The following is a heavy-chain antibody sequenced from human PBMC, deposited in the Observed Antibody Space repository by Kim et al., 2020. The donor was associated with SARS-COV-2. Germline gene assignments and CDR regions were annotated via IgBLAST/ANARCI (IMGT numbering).Heavy chain of an antibody. CDR3: ARIPGLENYGSGSFHFDY. D-gene: IGHD3-10*01. CDR1: GFSLSTSGMC. Sequence: SGPTLVKPTQTLTLTCTFSGFSLSTSGMCVSWIRQPPGKALEWLALIDWDDDKYYSTSLKTRLTISKDTSKNQVVLTMTNMDPVDTATYYCARIPGLENYGSGSFHFDYWGQGTLVTVSS. J-gene: IGHJ4*02. CDR2: IDWDDDK. V-gene: IGHV2-70*01.